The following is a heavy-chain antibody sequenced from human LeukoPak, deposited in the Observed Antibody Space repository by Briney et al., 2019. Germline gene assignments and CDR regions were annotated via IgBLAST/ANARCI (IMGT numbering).Heavy chain of an antibody. CDR3: AKVRAYCDGDCQLLLGYYYMYV. J-gene: IGHJ6*03. Sequence: SETLSLTCTVSGGSISSYYWSWIRQPPGKGLEWIGSIYYSGSTNYNPSLKSRVTISVDTSKNQFSLKLSSVTAADTAVYYCAKVRAYCDGDCQLLLGYYYMYVGSKGTTVSVSS. CDR2: IYYSGST. D-gene: IGHD2-21*01. V-gene: IGHV4-59*01. CDR1: GGSISSYY.